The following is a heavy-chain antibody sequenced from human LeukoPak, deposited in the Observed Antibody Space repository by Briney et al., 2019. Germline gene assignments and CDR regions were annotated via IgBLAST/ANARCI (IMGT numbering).Heavy chain of an antibody. V-gene: IGHV4-39*07. D-gene: IGHD7-27*01. J-gene: IGHJ4*02. CDR2: IYYSGST. CDR3: ARGKGNWETHDY. CDR1: GGSISSSSYY. Sequence: SETLSLTCTVSGGSISSSSYYWGWIRQPPGKGLEWIGSIYYSGSTYYNPSLKSRVTISVDTSKNQFSLKLSSVTAADTAVYYCARGKGNWETHDYWGQGTLVTVSS.